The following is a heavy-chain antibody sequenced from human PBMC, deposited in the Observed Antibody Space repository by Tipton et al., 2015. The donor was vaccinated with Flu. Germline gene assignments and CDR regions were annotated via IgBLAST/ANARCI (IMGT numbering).Heavy chain of an antibody. V-gene: IGHV4-39*07. CDR2: IYSSGST. CDR1: GGSISSSSDY. Sequence: TLSLTCNVSGGSISSSSDYWGWIRQPPGKGLEWIGTIYSSGSTYFNPSLRSRVTISVDTSKNQFSLKLSSVTAADTAVYYCARGRIIMVRGVIDYFDPWGQGTLVTVSS. CDR3: ARGRIIMVRGVIDYFDP. J-gene: IGHJ5*02. D-gene: IGHD3-10*01.